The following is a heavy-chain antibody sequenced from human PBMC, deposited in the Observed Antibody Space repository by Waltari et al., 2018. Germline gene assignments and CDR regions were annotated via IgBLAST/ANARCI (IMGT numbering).Heavy chain of an antibody. V-gene: IGHV1-69-2*01. CDR2: VDPEDGET. D-gene: IGHD1-26*01. J-gene: IGHJ5*02. Sequence: EVQLVQSGAEVKKPGATVKISCKVSGYTFTDYYMHWVQQAPGKGLEWMGLVDPEDGETIYAEKFQGRVTITADTSTDTAYMELSSLRSEDTAVYYCARAGGAIIVGAANWFDPWGQGTLVTVSS. CDR1: GYTFTDYY. CDR3: ARAGGAIIVGAANWFDP.